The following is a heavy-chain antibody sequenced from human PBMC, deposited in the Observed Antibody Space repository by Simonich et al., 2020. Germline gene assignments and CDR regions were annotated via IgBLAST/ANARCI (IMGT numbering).Heavy chain of an antibody. CDR1: GFTFSSYS. J-gene: IGHJ4*02. CDR2: IRNRNSYI. D-gene: IGHD1-1*01. Sequence: EVQLVESGGGLVKPGGSLRLSCAASGFTFSSYSMNWVRQAPGKGRVGVSSIRNRNSYIYYADSVKGRCTISRDNAKNALYLQMNSLRAEDTAVYYCARANERDYWGQGTLVTVSS. V-gene: IGHV3-21*01. CDR3: ARANERDY.